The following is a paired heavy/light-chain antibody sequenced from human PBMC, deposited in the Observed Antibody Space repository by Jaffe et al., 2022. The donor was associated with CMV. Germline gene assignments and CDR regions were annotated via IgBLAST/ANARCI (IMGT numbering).Light chain of an antibody. V-gene: IGLV1-51*02. Sequence: QSVLTQPPSVSAAPGQKVTISCSGSSSNIGNNYVSWYQQLPGTAPKLLIYENNKRPSGIPDRFSGSKSGTSATLGITGLQTGDEADYYCGTWDSSLSAGGVVFGGGTKLTVL. J-gene: IGLJ2*01. CDR1: SSNIGNNY. CDR3: GTWDSSLSAGGVV. CDR2: ENN.
Heavy chain of an antibody. Sequence: QVQLVQSGAEVKKPGASVKVSCKASGYTFTSYGISWVRQAPGQGLEWMGWISAYNGNTNYAQKLQGRVTMTTDTSTSTAYMELRSLRSDDTAVYYCARVLRAYSGYGRTSYYYYMDVWGKGTTVTVSS. CDR1: GYTFTSYG. J-gene: IGHJ6*03. CDR2: ISAYNGNT. V-gene: IGHV1-18*04. CDR3: ARVLRAYSGYGRTSYYYYMDV. D-gene: IGHD5-12*01.